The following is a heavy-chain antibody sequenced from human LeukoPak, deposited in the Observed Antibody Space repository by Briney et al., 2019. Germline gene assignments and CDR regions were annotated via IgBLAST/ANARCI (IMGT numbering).Heavy chain of an antibody. CDR2: IIPIFGTA. CDR3: ARDAFIVVVPAAIIPDAFDI. J-gene: IGHJ3*02. V-gene: IGHV1-69*01. Sequence: ASVKVSCKASGGTFSSYAISWVRQAPGQGLEWMGGIIPIFGTANYAQKFQGRVTITADESTSTAYMELSSLRSDDTAVYYCARDAFIVVVPAAIIPDAFDIWGQGTMVTVSS. D-gene: IGHD2-2*01. CDR1: GGTFSSYA.